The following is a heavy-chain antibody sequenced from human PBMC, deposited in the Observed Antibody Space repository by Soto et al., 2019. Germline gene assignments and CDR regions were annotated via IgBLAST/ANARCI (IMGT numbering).Heavy chain of an antibody. D-gene: IGHD3-3*01. CDR1: GGSIISYY. Sequence: PSETLSLTCSVSGGSIISYYWSWIRQPPGKGLEWIGYIYYSGSTNYNPSLKSRVTISVDTSKNQFSLKLSSVTAADTAVYYCARLHERFGVADDAFDIWGQGTMVTVSS. J-gene: IGHJ3*02. CDR2: IYYSGST. CDR3: ARLHERFGVADDAFDI. V-gene: IGHV4-59*08.